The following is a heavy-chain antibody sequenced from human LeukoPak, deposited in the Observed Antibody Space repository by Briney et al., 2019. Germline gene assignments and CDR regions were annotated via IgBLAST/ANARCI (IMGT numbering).Heavy chain of an antibody. CDR3: ARDRRGYCSSTSCYWRFDP. V-gene: IGHV4-4*07. J-gene: IGHJ5*02. Sequence: DPSETLSLTCTVSGGPISSYYWSWIRQPAGKGLEWIGRIYTSGSTNYNPSLKSRVTMSVDTSKNQFSLKLSSVTAADTAVYYCARDRRGYCSSTSCYWRFDPWGQGTLVTVSS. CDR2: IYTSGST. CDR1: GGPISSYY. D-gene: IGHD2-2*01.